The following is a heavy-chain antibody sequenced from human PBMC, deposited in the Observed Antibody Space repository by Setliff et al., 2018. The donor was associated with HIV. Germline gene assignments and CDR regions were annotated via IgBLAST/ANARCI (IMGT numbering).Heavy chain of an antibody. V-gene: IGHV3-74*01. CDR2: MNTDGSST. J-gene: IGHJ4*02. D-gene: IGHD3-22*01. CDR1: GFTFSSYW. CDR3: VRGSGYYYFDN. Sequence: GSLRLSCAASGFTFSSYWMHWVRQAPGKGLVWVFGMNTDGSSTRYADSVKGRFTISRDNAKNMLYLQMNSLSADDTAVYYCVRGSGYYYFDNSGQGALVTVSS.